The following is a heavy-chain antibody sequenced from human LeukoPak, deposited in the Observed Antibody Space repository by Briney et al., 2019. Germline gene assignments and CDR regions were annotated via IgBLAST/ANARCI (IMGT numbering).Heavy chain of an antibody. CDR1: GGSISNYY. J-gene: IGHJ6*03. Sequence: PSETLSLTCTVSGGSISNYYWSWIRQPPGKGLEWIGYIYYSGSTNYNPSLKSRVTISVDTSKNQFSLKLSSVTAADTAVYYCARGHDYSNYYYYYMDVSSKGTTVTVSS. D-gene: IGHD4-11*01. CDR3: ARGHDYSNYYYYYMDV. CDR2: IYYSGST. V-gene: IGHV4-59*01.